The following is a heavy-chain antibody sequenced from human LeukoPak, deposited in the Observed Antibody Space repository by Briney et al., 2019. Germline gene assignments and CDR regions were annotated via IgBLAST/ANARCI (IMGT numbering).Heavy chain of an antibody. CDR3: AKELMGFGY. CDR2: VSGTGITT. V-gene: IGHV3-23*01. Sequence: GGSLRLSCVASGFTFTSHAMSWVRQAPGKGLEWVSAVSGTGITTYYADSVKGRFTVSRDNSKDTVYLQMNSLRGEDTAVYYCAKELMGFGYWGQGSLVTVSS. D-gene: IGHD2-8*01. CDR1: GFTFTSHA. J-gene: IGHJ4*02.